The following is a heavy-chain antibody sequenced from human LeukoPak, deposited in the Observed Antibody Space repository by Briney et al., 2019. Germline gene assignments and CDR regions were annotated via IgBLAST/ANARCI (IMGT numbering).Heavy chain of an antibody. CDR3: ARLSGGY. V-gene: IGHV1-69*13. D-gene: IGHD4/OR15-4a*01. J-gene: IGHJ4*02. Sequence: ASVKVSCKASGGTFLSYGVTWVRQAPGQGLEWMEAVIPIIKTTNYAQKFQGRVTITADDSASTAYMELSSLRSEDTAVYYCARLSGGYWGQGTLVTVSS. CDR2: VIPIIKTT. CDR1: GGTFLSYG.